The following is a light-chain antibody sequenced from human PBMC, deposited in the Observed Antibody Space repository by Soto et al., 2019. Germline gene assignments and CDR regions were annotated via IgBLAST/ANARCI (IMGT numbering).Light chain of an antibody. CDR2: YNN. J-gene: IGLJ1*01. Sequence: QSVLTQPPSASGTPGQRVTISCSGSSSNIGSNNVNWYQQLPGTAPKLLIYYNNQRPSGVPDRFSGSKSGTSASLAISGLQSEDEADYYCAAWDDSLNSYVFGTGTKATVL. V-gene: IGLV1-44*01. CDR1: SSNIGSNN. CDR3: AAWDDSLNSYV.